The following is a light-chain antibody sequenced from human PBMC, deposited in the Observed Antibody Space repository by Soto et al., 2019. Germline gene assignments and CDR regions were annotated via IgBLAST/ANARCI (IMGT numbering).Light chain of an antibody. CDR3: QQYGSSPST. CDR1: QSVISTY. V-gene: IGKV3-20*01. J-gene: IGKJ5*01. CDR2: GAS. Sequence: EIVLTQSPGTLSLSPGERATLSCRASQSVISTYLAWYQQKPGQAPRLLIYGASSRATGVPDRFSGSGSGTDFTLTISRLEPEDFAVYYCQQYGSSPSTLGQGTRLEIK.